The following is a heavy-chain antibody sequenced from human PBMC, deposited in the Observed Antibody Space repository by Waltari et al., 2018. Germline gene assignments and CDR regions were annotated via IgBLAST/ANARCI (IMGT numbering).Heavy chain of an antibody. J-gene: IGHJ4*02. D-gene: IGHD7-27*01. CDR2: IKEDGSDK. CDR1: GFPFGQRW. CDR3: ATWRWGQSEFDY. Sequence: EAQLVESGGKLVQPGGSLRLSCLSSGFPFGQRWMSWFRQAPGRGLEWVATIKEDGSDKHYVDSVRGRVTISRDNANDSLYLQMNSLRGEDTAVYYCATWRWGQSEFDYWGQGTLVTVSS. V-gene: IGHV3-7*01.